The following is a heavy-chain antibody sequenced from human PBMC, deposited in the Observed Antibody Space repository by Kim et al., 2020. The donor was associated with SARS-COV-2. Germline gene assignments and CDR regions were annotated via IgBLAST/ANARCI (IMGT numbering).Heavy chain of an antibody. V-gene: IGHV3-23*01. CDR1: GFTFSSYA. J-gene: IGHJ6*03. CDR3: AKSRAVKTAMVPRAGTTYYYYMDV. CDR2: ISGSGGST. Sequence: GGSLRLSCAASGFTFSSYAMSWVRQAPGKGLEWVSAISGSGGSTYYADSVKGRFTISRDNSKNTLYLQMNSLRAEDTAVYYCAKSRAVKTAMVPRAGTTYYYYMDVWGKGTTVTVSS. D-gene: IGHD5-18*01.